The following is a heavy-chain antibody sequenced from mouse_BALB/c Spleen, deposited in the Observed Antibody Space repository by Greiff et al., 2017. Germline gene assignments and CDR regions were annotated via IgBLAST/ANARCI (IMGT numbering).Heavy chain of an antibody. CDR2: IWGDGST. D-gene: IGHD1-2*01. V-gene: IGHV2-6-7*01. CDR1: GFSLTGYG. CDR3: ARDHITTATYWYFDV. Sequence: VKLMESGPGLVAPSQSLSITCTVSGFSLTGYGVNWVRQPPGKGLEWLGMIWGDGSTDYNSALKSRLSISKDNSKSQVFLKMNSLQTDDTARYYCARDHITTATYWYFDVWGAGTTVTVSS. J-gene: IGHJ1*01.